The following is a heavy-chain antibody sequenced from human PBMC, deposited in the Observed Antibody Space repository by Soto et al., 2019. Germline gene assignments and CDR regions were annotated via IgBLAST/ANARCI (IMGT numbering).Heavy chain of an antibody. J-gene: IGHJ3*02. V-gene: IGHV4-59*01. D-gene: IGHD4-17*01. CDR3: ARDTARDPLLDAFDI. Sequence: PSETLSLTCTLSGGSISSYYWTWIRQPPGKGLEWIGYVYYTGSTNYNPSLKSRVTVSLDTSKNQFSLQLTSVTAADTAVYYCARDTARDPLLDAFDIWGQGTVVTVSS. CDR2: VYYTGST. CDR1: GGSISSYY.